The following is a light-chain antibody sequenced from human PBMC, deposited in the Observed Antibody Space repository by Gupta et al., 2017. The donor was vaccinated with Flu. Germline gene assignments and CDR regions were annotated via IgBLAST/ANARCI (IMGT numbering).Light chain of an antibody. CDR2: QNN. CDR1: KLGDKF. V-gene: IGLV3-1*01. Sequence: PGQADSITWSGDKLGDKFVCWEQQEPGQFPLLVINQNNKRSPEIPGRCSGSNSGNTATLTIGGTQAMDESDYYCQAGDSSTGVFGGGTKLTVL. J-gene: IGLJ3*02. CDR3: QAGDSSTGV.